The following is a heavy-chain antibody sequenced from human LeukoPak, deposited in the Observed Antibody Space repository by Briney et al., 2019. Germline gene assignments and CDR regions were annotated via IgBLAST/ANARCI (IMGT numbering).Heavy chain of an antibody. J-gene: IGHJ3*02. Sequence: SETLSLTCSVSGVSISSSYWSWIRQPPGKGLEWIGFIHYSGSTNYSPSLKSRVTISADTSNNQFSLKVTSVTAADTAVYYCARGYYDSSGYSNTFDIWGQGTMVTVSS. CDR1: GVSISSSY. D-gene: IGHD3-22*01. CDR2: IHYSGST. CDR3: ARGYYDSSGYSNTFDI. V-gene: IGHV4-59*01.